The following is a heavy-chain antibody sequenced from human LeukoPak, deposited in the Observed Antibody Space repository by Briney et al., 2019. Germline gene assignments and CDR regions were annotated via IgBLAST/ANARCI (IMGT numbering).Heavy chain of an antibody. D-gene: IGHD2-2*01. J-gene: IGHJ3*02. CDR3: ARYCSGTTCYRDAFDI. V-gene: IGHV1-3*01. CDR1: GYSFSSFA. CDR2: INAGNGQT. Sequence: ASVKVSCKAPGYSFSSFALHWVRQAPGQRLEWMGWINAGNGQTRYSQNLKGRVTITRDTSADTAYMEMSSLSSEDTAMYYCARYCSGTTCYRDAFDIWGQGTMVTVS.